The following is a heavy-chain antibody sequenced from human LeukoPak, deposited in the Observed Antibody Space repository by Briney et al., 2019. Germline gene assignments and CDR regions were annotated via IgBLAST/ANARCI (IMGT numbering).Heavy chain of an antibody. D-gene: IGHD3-3*01. CDR1: GYTFTGYY. J-gene: IGHJ6*02. Sequence: GASVKVSCKASGYTFTGYYMHWVRQAPGQGLEWMGRINPNSGGTNYAQKFRGRVTMTRDTSISTAYMELSRLRSDDTAVYYCARDRRVLRFLEWLLTRESGMDVWGQGTTVTVSS. CDR3: ARDRRVLRFLEWLLTRESGMDV. V-gene: IGHV1-2*06. CDR2: INPNSGGT.